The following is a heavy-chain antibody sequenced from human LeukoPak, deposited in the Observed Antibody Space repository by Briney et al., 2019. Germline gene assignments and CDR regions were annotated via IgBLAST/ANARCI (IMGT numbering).Heavy chain of an antibody. CDR3: ARHMVSFSSSFDY. CDR2: IYYSGNT. V-gene: IGHV4-39*01. J-gene: IGHJ4*02. CDR1: GVSLSSSSFY. Sequence: SSETLSLTCTVSGVSLSSSSFYRDWIRQPPGKGLEWIGTIYYSGNTYYNPSLKSRVTISIDTSKNLFSLKLNSVTAADTAVYFCARHMVSFSSSFDYWGQGTLVTVSS. D-gene: IGHD6-6*01.